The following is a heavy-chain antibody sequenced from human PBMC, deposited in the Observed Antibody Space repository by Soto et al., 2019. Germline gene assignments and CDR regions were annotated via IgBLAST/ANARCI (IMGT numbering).Heavy chain of an antibody. CDR2: IWFDGSNK. Sequence: QVQLVESGGGVVQPGRSLRLSCAASGFTFSSYGMHWVRQAPGKGLEWVAVIWFDGSNKYYADSVKGRFTISRDNSKNTLYLQMNSLRAEDTAVYYCARDDKDTYGGDGGGFASWGQGTLVTVSS. CDR1: GFTFSSYG. V-gene: IGHV3-33*01. D-gene: IGHD4-17*01. J-gene: IGHJ4*02. CDR3: ARDDKDTYGGDGGGFAS.